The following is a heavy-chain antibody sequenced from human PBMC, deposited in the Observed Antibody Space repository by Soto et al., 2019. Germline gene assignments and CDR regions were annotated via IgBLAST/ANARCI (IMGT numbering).Heavy chain of an antibody. V-gene: IGHV4-34*01. CDR3: ARMPTATTEFDY. CDR1: GGSFSGYY. J-gene: IGHJ4*02. CDR2: INHSGST. Sequence: TSETLSLTCAVYGGSFSGYYWTWIRQPPGTGLEWIGEINHSGSTNYNPSLKSRVTISVDTSKNQFSLKLTSVTAADTAVYYCARMPTATTEFDYWGQGTRVTVSS. D-gene: IGHD4-17*01.